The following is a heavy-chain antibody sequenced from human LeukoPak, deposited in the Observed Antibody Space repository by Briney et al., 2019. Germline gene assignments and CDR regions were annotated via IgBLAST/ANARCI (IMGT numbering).Heavy chain of an antibody. CDR2: ISGSGDST. CDR3: AKDRGQPY. D-gene: IGHD5-18*01. CDR1: GFTFSTYG. Sequence: PGGSLRLSCGVSGFTFSTYGMSWVRQAPGKGLEWVSGISGSGDSTDYANSVKGRFTISRDNAKNTLYLQMNSLRAEDTAVYYCAKDRGQPYWGQGTLVTVSS. V-gene: IGHV3-23*01. J-gene: IGHJ4*02.